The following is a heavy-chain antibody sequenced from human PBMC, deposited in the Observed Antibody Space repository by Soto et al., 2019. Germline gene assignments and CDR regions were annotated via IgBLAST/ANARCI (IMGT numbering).Heavy chain of an antibody. CDR3: ARSTWYSEY. CDR2: IYYNGNT. D-gene: IGHD2-21*02. CDR1: GGSISNHY. J-gene: IGHJ4*02. Sequence: QVQLQESGPGLVKPSETLSLTCTVSGGSISNHYWSWIRQPPGKGLECIGYIYYNGNTNYNPSLKSRVTMSVETSKNQFSLKLSSVTAADTAVYYCARSTWYSEYWGQGTLVTVSS. V-gene: IGHV4-59*11.